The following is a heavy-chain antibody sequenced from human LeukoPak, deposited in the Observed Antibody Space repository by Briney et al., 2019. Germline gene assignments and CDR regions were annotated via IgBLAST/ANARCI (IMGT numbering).Heavy chain of an antibody. J-gene: IGHJ4*02. V-gene: IGHV1-3*01. CDR3: AREMGSSGYDY. Sequence: KFQGGVTITRDTSASTAYMELSSLRSEDTAVYYCAREMGSSGYDYWGQGTLVTVSS. D-gene: IGHD3-22*01.